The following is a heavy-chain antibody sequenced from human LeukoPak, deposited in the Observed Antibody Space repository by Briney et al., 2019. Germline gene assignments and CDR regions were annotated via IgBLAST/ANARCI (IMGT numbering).Heavy chain of an antibody. D-gene: IGHD5-12*01. V-gene: IGHV4-30-4*01. J-gene: IGHJ3*02. CDR3: ARARGYSGPPDAFDI. Sequence: PSQTLSLTCTVSGGSISSGDYYWSWIRQPPGKGLEWIGYIYYSGSTYYNPSLKSRVTISVDTSKNQFSLKLSSVTAADTAVYYCARARGYSGPPDAFDIWGQGTMVTVSS. CDR2: IYYSGST. CDR1: GGSISSGDYY.